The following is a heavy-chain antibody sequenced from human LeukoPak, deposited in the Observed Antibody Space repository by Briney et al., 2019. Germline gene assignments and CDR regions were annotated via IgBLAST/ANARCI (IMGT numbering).Heavy chain of an antibody. CDR2: ISSSSSYI. D-gene: IGHD2-21*01. J-gene: IGHJ6*03. CDR3: ARESLYGDRYYYYYMDV. Sequence: GGSLRLSCAASGFTFSSYSMNWVRQAPGKGLEWVSSISSSSSYIYYADSVKGRFTISRDNAKNSLYLQMNSLRAEDTAVYHCARESLYGDRYYYYYMDVWGKGTTVTVSS. V-gene: IGHV3-21*01. CDR1: GFTFSSYS.